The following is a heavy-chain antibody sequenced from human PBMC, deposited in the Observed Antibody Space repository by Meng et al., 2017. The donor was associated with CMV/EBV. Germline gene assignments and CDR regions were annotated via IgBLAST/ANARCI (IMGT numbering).Heavy chain of an antibody. J-gene: IGHJ4*02. CDR1: GFTFSSYS. Sequence: GGSLRLSCAASGFTFSSYSMNWVRQAPGKGLEWVSSISSSSSYIYYADSVKGRFTISRDNAKNSLYLQMNSLGAEDTAVYYCARAYQLRRPGGGDYWGQGTLVTVSS. CDR3: ARAYQLRRPGGGDY. V-gene: IGHV3-21*01. CDR2: ISSSSSYI. D-gene: IGHD3-16*01.